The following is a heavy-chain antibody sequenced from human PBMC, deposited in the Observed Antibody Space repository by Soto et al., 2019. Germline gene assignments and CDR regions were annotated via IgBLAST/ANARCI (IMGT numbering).Heavy chain of an antibody. CDR1: LYPLTQLS. D-gene: IGHD6-13*01. CDR3: ATDWDSSSPRVGMDV. Sequence: KFGYRGPLYPLTQLSIHWVPHALGRGIEWMGGFDPEDGETIYAQEFQGRIVMRDDTYTVKAYMELSSLSSEHTAVYYCATDWDSSSPRVGMDVWAQGTTVTVSS. V-gene: IGHV1-24*01. CDR2: FDPEDGET. J-gene: IGHJ6*02.